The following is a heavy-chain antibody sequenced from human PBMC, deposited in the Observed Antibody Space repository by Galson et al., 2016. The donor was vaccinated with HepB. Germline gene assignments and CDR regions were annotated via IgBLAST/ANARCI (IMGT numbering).Heavy chain of an antibody. CDR1: GFTFSRYE. Sequence: SLRLSCAASGFTFSRYEMNWVRQAPGKGLEWVSYISSSGTTIYYADSVKGRFSIFRDNAKNSLYLQMNSLRVVDTAVYYCARPRDNYGHAIDIWGQGTMVTVS. J-gene: IGHJ3*02. D-gene: IGHD3-10*01. CDR2: ISSSGTTI. CDR3: ARPRDNYGHAIDI. V-gene: IGHV3-48*03.